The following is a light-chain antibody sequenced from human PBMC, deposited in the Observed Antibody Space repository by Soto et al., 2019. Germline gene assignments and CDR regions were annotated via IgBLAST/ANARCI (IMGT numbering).Light chain of an antibody. CDR2: GAS. V-gene: IGKV3-15*01. Sequence: EIVKTQSPATLSVSPGESATLSCRASQSVNTNLAWYQQKPGRAPRLLIHGASTRATGIPARFSGSGSGTEFTLNISSLQSEDFAVYYCQQYNNWPPHTFGQGTKLEIK. CDR1: QSVNTN. J-gene: IGKJ2*01. CDR3: QQYNNWPPHT.